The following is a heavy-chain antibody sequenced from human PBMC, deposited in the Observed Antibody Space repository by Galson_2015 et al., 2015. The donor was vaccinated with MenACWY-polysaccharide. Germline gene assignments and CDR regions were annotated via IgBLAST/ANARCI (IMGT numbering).Heavy chain of an antibody. D-gene: IGHD1-26*01. V-gene: IGHV3-23*01. Sequence: SLRLSCAASGLTLSNHVMNWVRQAPGKGLEWVSTSSSSGGTTYYADSVEGRFTISRDNPKNTLYLQMNSLRAEDTAVYYCAKDTGSSPNDFWGQGTLVTVSS. CDR1: GLTLSNHV. CDR2: SSSSGGTT. J-gene: IGHJ4*02. CDR3: AKDTGSSPNDF.